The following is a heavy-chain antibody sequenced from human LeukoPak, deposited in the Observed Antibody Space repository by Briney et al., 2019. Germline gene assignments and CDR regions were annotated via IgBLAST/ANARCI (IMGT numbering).Heavy chain of an antibody. J-gene: IGHJ4*02. CDR3: AREFRIPYCNGGSCYLSRNNPFDY. D-gene: IGHD2-15*01. V-gene: IGHV4-59*01. CDR2: IYYSGST. Sequence: SETLSLTCTVSGGSISSYYWSWIRQPPGKGLEWIGYIYYSGSTNYNPSLKSRVTISVDTPKNQFSLKLSSVTAADTAVYYCAREFRIPYCNGGSCYLSRNNPFDYWGQGTLVTVSS. CDR1: GGSISSYY.